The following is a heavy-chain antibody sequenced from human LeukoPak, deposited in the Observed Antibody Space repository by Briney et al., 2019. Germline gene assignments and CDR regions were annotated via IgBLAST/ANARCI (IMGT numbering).Heavy chain of an antibody. Sequence: GGSLRLSCAASGFTFSSYAMSWVRQAPGKGLEWVSTIIGSAVNTYYADSVKGRFTISRDNSKNTVYLQMNSLRAEDTAVYSCAKYTSGTSYRGLDQWGQGTLVTVSS. CDR3: AKYTSGTSYRGLDQ. CDR2: IIGSAVNT. J-gene: IGHJ4*02. V-gene: IGHV3-23*01. CDR1: GFTFSSYA. D-gene: IGHD3-10*01.